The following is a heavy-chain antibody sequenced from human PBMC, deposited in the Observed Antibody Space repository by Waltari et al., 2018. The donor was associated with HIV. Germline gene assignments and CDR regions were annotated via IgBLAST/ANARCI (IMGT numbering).Heavy chain of an antibody. CDR2: STHSGEV. D-gene: IGHD3-16*01. CDR1: GGGFTTSY. CDR3: ARGEGIVLGDTSVLRIHETSSYYFGLDL. Sequence: QVRLEQWGAGLLRPAETLSLTCAVYGGGFTTSYWNWIRKSHGKGLEWVGESTHSGEVRYNPSLKGRVTISVVPSKNQVSLTLKSLRAADTAVYFCARGEGIVLGDTSVLRIHETSSYYFGLDLWGQGTPV. J-gene: IGHJ6*02. V-gene: IGHV4-34*01.